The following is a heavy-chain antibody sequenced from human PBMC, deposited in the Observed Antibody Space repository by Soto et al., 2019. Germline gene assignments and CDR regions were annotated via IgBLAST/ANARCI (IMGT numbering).Heavy chain of an antibody. Sequence: QVQLQESGPGLVKPSETLSLTCTVSGGSISSYYWSWIRQPPGKGLEWIGYIYYSGSTNYNPSLKSRVTISVDTSKNQFSLKLSSVTAADTAVYYCARRYGLGHDYWGQGTLVTVSS. CDR3: ARRYGLGHDY. J-gene: IGHJ4*02. D-gene: IGHD3-10*01. CDR1: GGSISSYY. CDR2: IYYSGST. V-gene: IGHV4-59*08.